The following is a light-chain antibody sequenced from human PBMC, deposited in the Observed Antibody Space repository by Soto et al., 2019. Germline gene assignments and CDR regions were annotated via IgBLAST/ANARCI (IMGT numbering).Light chain of an antibody. CDR1: SSDIGGYNS. CDR3: SSYTDRQNLV. J-gene: IGLJ1*01. Sequence: QSALTQSPSAAGAPGQSVAIACTGTSSDIGGYNSVSWYHQHPGKAPKDMIYDVTKRPSGVHYRFSSSKSGNTASLTVSALQADDEADYYFSSYTDRQNLVCGSGTKLTVL. V-gene: IGLV2-8*01. CDR2: DVT.